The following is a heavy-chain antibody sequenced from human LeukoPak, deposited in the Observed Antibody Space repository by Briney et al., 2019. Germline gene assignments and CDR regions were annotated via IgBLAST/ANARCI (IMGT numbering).Heavy chain of an antibody. CDR1: GVSISSSNYY. J-gene: IGHJ4*02. Sequence: PSETPSLTCTVSGVSISSSNYYWGWIRQPPGKGLEWIGTIYYSGSTNYNPSLKSRVTISVDTSKKLFSLKLSSVTAADTAVYYCARHRVAAVGTFYFDYWGQGTLVTVSS. V-gene: IGHV4-39*01. CDR3: ARHRVAAVGTFYFDY. D-gene: IGHD6-13*01. CDR2: IYYSGST.